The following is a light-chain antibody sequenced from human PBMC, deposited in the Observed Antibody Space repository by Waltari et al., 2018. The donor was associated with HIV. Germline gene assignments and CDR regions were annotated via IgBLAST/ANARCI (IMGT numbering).Light chain of an antibody. CDR2: GNN. Sequence: QSVLTQPPSVSGAPGQRVTISCTGSSPNIGTGYDVHWYQQLPETAPKLLIYGNNNRPSGVPDRFSGSKSGTSASLAITGLQAEDEADYYCQSYDSSLSGSVVFGGGTKLTVL. CDR3: QSYDSSLSGSVV. J-gene: IGLJ2*01. V-gene: IGLV1-40*01. CDR1: SPNIGTGYD.